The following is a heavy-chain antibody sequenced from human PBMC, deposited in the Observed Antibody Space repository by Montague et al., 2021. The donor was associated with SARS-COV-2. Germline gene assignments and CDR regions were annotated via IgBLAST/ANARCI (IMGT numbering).Heavy chain of an antibody. D-gene: IGHD1-26*01. J-gene: IGHJ6*02. CDR2: ISYDGSNK. V-gene: IGHV3-30-3*01. Sequence: SLRLSCAASGFTFSSYAMHWVRQAPGKGLEWVAVISYDGSNKYYADSVKGRFTISRDNSKNTLYLQMNSLRAEDTAVYYCARVIGDGMDVWGQGTTVTVS. CDR3: ARVIGDGMDV. CDR1: GFTFSSYA.